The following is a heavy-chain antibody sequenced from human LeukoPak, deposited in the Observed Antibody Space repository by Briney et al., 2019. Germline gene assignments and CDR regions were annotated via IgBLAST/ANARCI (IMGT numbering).Heavy chain of an antibody. CDR1: GFTFDDYA. D-gene: IGHD6-6*01. Sequence: GGSLRLSCAASGFTFDDYAMHWVRQAPGKGLEWVSGISWNSGSIGYADSVKGRFTISRDNAKNSLYLQMNSLRAEDTAVYYCARGGIAARCAQFSPECKNWFDPWGQGTLVTVSS. CDR3: ARGGIAARCAQFSPECKNWFDP. J-gene: IGHJ5*02. V-gene: IGHV3-9*01. CDR2: ISWNSGSI.